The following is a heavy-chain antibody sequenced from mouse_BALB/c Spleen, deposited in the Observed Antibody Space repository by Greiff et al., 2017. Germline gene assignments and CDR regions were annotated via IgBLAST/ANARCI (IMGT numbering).Heavy chain of an antibody. CDR1: GFTFSSFG. D-gene: IGHD1-2*01. Sequence: EVQRVESGGGLVQPGGSRKLSCAASGFTFSSFGMHWVRQAPEKGLEWVAYISSGSSTIYYADTVKGRFTISRDNPKNTLFLQMTSLRSEDTAMYYCARDLYGYYFDVWGAGTTVTVSS. CDR2: ISSGSSTI. V-gene: IGHV5-17*02. CDR3: ARDLYGYYFDV. J-gene: IGHJ1*01.